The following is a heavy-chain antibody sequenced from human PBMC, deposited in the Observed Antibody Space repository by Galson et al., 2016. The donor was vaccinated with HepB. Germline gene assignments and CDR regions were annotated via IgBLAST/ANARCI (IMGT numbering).Heavy chain of an antibody. CDR1: GFTFSGHG. Sequence: LRLSCAASGFTFSGHGMHWVRQAPGRGLEWVAVILYDGSNTSYTNSVKGRFTISRDNSKSTLYLQMTSLRIEDTAVYYCARDKSPRDAWYLDLWGRGTPVTVSS. D-gene: IGHD3-10*01. CDR2: ILYDGSNT. J-gene: IGHJ2*01. V-gene: IGHV3-30*03. CDR3: ARDKSPRDAWYLDL.